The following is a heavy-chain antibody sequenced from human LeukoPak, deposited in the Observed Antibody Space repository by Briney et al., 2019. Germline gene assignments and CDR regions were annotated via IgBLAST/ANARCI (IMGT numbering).Heavy chain of an antibody. J-gene: IGHJ6*03. CDR2: TYYSGST. D-gene: IGHD1-26*01. V-gene: IGHV4-59*01. CDR1: GGSISSYY. CDR3: AREGAAGNYYYYMDV. Sequence: SETLSLTCTVSGGSISSYYWSWIRQPPGKGLEWIGYTYYSGSTNYNPSLKSRVTISVDTSKNQFSLKLSSVTAADTAVYYCAREGAAGNYYYYMDVWGKGTTVTISS.